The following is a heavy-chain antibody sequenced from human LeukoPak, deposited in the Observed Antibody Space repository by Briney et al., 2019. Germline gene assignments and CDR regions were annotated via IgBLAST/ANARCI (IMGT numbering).Heavy chain of an antibody. D-gene: IGHD3-22*01. CDR2: IYSGGST. Sequence: GGSLRLSCAASGFTVSSNYMSWVRQAPGKGLEWVSVIYSGGSTYYADSVKGRFTISRDNAKNSLYLQMNSLRAEDTAVYYCARLYYDSSGYYTPWYYYYYGMDVWGQGTTVTVSS. CDR1: GFTVSSNY. V-gene: IGHV3-53*01. J-gene: IGHJ6*02. CDR3: ARLYYDSSGYYTPWYYYYYGMDV.